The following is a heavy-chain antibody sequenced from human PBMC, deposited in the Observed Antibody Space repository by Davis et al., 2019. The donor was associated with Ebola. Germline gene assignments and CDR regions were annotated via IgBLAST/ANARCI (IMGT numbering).Heavy chain of an antibody. Sequence: ASVKVSCKASGYSFEGYGIAWVRQAPGQGLEWLGWISGYNENTNYAQKVEDRVTMTTDTSTSTAYMELRSLRSDDTAVYYCARDEGRGGAYPDNWGQGTLVTVSS. V-gene: IGHV1-18*01. CDR1: GYSFEGYG. CDR2: ISGYNENT. J-gene: IGHJ4*02. CDR3: ARDEGRGGAYPDN. D-gene: IGHD3-10*01.